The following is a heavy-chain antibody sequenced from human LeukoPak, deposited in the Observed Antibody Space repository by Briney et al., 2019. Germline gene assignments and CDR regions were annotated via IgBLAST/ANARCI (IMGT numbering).Heavy chain of an antibody. D-gene: IGHD3-22*01. V-gene: IGHV3-23*01. CDR1: GLTFSSYY. CDR3: AKDSCGYYYDSSGGNYFDY. J-gene: IGHJ4*02. CDR2: ISGSGGST. Sequence: GGSLRLSCAVSGLTFSSYYMSWVRQPPGKGLEWVSDISGSGGSTYYADSEKGRFTISRDNSKNTLYLQMKSLRAEDTAVYYCAKDSCGYYYDSSGGNYFDYWGQGTVVTVSS.